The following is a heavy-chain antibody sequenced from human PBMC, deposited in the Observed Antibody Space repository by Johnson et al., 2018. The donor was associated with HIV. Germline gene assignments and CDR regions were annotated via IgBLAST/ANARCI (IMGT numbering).Heavy chain of an antibody. CDR1: GFTVSSNY. CDR3: ARGDCSSTSCYAGDAFDI. Sequence: VQLVESGGGLIQPGGSLRLSCAASGFTVSSNYMSWVRQAPGKGLEWVSVIYSGGSTYYADSVKGRFIISRDNSKNTLYLQMNSLKTEDTAVYYCARGDCSSTSCYAGDAFDIWGQGTMVTVSS. D-gene: IGHD2-2*01. V-gene: IGHV3-53*03. J-gene: IGHJ3*02. CDR2: IYSGGST.